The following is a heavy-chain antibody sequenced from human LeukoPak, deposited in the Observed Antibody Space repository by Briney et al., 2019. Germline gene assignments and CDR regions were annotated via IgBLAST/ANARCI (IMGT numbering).Heavy chain of an antibody. J-gene: IGHJ4*02. CDR2: IRNKTYGGTT. V-gene: IGHV3-49*04. Sequence: GGSLRLSCTASGFTFGDYPITWVRQAPGKGLEWVGFIRNKTYGGTTEYAASVKGRFTNPRDDSKSIAYLQMNSLKTEDTAVYYCTRDRSHDYWGPGTLVTVSP. CDR1: GFTFGDYP. CDR3: TRDRSHDY. D-gene: IGHD6-13*01.